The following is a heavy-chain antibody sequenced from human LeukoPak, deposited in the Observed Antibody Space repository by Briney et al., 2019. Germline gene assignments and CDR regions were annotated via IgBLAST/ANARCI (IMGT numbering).Heavy chain of an antibody. CDR1: GYTFTSYG. J-gene: IGHJ4*02. CDR3: ARDRPTVGATSFDY. V-gene: IGHV1-18*01. Sequence: ASVKVSCKASGYTFTSYGISWVRQAPGQGLEWMGWISAYNGNTNYAQKLQGRVTMTTDTSTSTAYMELRSLRSDDTAVYYCARDRPTVGATSFDYWGQGTLVTVSS. D-gene: IGHD1-26*01. CDR2: ISAYNGNT.